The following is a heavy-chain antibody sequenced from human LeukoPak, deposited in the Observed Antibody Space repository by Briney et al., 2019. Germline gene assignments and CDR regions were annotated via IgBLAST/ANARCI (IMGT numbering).Heavy chain of an antibody. CDR2: INPNTGGT. CDR3: ASLGESLDY. Sequence: GASVKVSCKSSGYTFTGYYLHWVRQASGQGLEWMGWINPNTGGTNFAQKFQGRVTMTRDTSISTAYMELSRLRSDDTAVYYCASLGESLDYWGQGTLVTVSS. CDR1: GYTFTGYY. V-gene: IGHV1-2*02. D-gene: IGHD3-10*01. J-gene: IGHJ4*02.